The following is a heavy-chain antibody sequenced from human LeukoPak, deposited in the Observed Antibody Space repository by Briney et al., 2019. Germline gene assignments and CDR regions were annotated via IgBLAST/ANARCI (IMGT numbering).Heavy chain of an antibody. CDR2: ISGSGGRT. CDR3: AKDRDLRPEYSSGWYVWFDP. V-gene: IGHV3-23*01. CDR1: GFTFRSYA. D-gene: IGHD6-19*01. Sequence: PGGPLRLSCAASGFTFRSYAMSWVRHAPGKGLGWVSAISGSGGRTYYAASVKGRFTISRDNSKNTLYLQMNSLRAEDTAVYYCAKDRDLRPEYSSGWYVWFDPWGQGTLVTVSS. J-gene: IGHJ5*02.